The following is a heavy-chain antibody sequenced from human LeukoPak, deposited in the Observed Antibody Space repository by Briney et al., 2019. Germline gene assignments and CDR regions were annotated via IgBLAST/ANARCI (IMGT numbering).Heavy chain of an antibody. CDR3: ARSQGTHYTSGSMGY. Sequence: GGSLRLSCAASGFTFNNYNMNWVRQAPGKGLEWVSSISGGSSYIYYADSVKGRFTISRDNARNSQHLQMNSLRAEDTAVYYCARSQGTHYTSGSMGYWGQGTLVTVSS. J-gene: IGHJ4*02. CDR1: GFTFNNYN. D-gene: IGHD6-19*01. V-gene: IGHV3-21*01. CDR2: ISGGSSYI.